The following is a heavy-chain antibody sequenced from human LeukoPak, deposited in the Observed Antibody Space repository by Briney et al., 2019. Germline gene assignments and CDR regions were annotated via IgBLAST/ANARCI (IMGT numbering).Heavy chain of an antibody. CDR3: ATTVLRHFDWLLRSHY. CDR1: GFTFSSYA. D-gene: IGHD3-9*01. V-gene: IGHV3-23*01. CDR2: ISGSGGST. J-gene: IGHJ4*02. Sequence: GGSLRLSCAASGFTFSSYAMNWVRQAPGKGLEWVSSISGSGGSTYYADSVKGRFTISRDNSKNTLYLQINSLRVEDTAVYYCATTVLRHFDWLLRSHYWGQGTLVTVSS.